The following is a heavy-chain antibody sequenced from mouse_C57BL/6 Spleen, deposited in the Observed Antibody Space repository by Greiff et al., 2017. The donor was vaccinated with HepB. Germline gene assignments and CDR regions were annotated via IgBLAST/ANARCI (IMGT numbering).Heavy chain of an antibody. CDR2: ISGGGGNT. J-gene: IGHJ2*01. Sequence: DVKLQESGGGLVKPGGSLKLSCAASGFTFSSYTMSWVRQTPEKRLEWVATISGGGGNTYYPDSVKGRFTISRDNAKNTLYLQMSSLRSEDTALYYCARQSYGSSFDYWGQGTTLTVSS. CDR3: ARQSYGSSFDY. D-gene: IGHD1-1*01. V-gene: IGHV5-9*01. CDR1: GFTFSSYT.